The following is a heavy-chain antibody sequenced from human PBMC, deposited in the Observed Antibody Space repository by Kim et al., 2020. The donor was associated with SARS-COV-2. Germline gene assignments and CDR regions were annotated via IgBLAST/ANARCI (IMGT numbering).Heavy chain of an antibody. J-gene: IGHJ6*04. CDR1: GYTFTSNY. V-gene: IGHV1-46*01. CDR3: ERDRGYDILTGLGTNYYYYGMGV. Sequence: ASVKVSCKASGYTFTSNYMHWLRQARGQGLEWMGIINPSGGSTSYAKKFQGRVTITRDTSTSTDYMELSSLRSGDTAVYYCERDRGYDILTGLGTNYYYYGMGVWGKGTTVTVSS. CDR2: INPSGGST. D-gene: IGHD3-9*01.